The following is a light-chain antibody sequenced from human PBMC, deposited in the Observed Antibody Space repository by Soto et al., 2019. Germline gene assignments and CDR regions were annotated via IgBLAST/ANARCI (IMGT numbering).Light chain of an antibody. CDR1: QSVSSSY. CDR2: GAS. J-gene: IGKJ2*01. CDR3: QQYGTSPYT. V-gene: IGKV3-20*01. Sequence: EIVLTQSTGTLSLSPGERATLSCRASQSVSSSYLAWYQQKPGQAPRLLIYGASSRATGIPDRFSGSGSGTDFTLTISRLEPEDFAAYYCQQYGTSPYTFGQGTKLEIK.